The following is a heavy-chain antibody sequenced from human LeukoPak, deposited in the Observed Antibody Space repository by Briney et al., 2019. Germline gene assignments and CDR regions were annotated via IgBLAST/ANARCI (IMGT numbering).Heavy chain of an antibody. CDR2: IYHSGST. J-gene: IGHJ5*02. Sequence: PSETLSLTCTVSGYSISRGYYWGWIRQPPGNGLEWIGSIYHSGSTYYNPSLKSRVTISLDTSKNQFSLKLSSVTAADTAIYYCARAYHSSWYLNWFDPWGQGTLVTVSS. CDR3: ARAYHSSWYLNWFDP. V-gene: IGHV4-38-2*02. D-gene: IGHD6-13*01. CDR1: GYSISRGYY.